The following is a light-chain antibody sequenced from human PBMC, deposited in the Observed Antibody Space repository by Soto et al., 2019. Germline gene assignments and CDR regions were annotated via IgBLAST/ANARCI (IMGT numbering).Light chain of an antibody. J-gene: IGLJ2*01. V-gene: IGLV1-47*01. CDR1: SSNIESNH. CDR3: AAGDDSLRGVV. Sequence: QSVLTQPPSASGTPGQPVTISCSGTSSNIESNHVSWYQQLPGTAPKLLFYKSNRRPSGVPDRFSASKSGTSASLAISGLQSEDEADYYCAAGDDSLRGVVFGGGTQLTVL. CDR2: KSN.